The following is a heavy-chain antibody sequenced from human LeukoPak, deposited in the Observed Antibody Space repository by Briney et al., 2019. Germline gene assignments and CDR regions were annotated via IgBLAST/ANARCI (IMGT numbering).Heavy chain of an antibody. V-gene: IGHV4-39*01. J-gene: IGHJ4*02. CDR3: ARRWGYCSGGSCSYYFDY. Sequence: SETLSLTCTVSGGSISSSSYYWGWIRQPPGKGLEWLGSIYYSGSTYYNPSLKSRVTISVDTSKNQFSLKLSSVTAADTAVYYCARRWGYCSGGSCSYYFDYWGQGTLVTVSS. D-gene: IGHD2-15*01. CDR1: GGSISSSSYY. CDR2: IYYSGST.